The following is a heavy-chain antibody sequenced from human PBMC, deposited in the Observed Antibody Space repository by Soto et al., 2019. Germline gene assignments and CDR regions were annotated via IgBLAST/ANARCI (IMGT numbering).Heavy chain of an antibody. CDR3: TKVGGLYDFWSGPLHFDL. CDR2: ISWNSYSI. D-gene: IGHD3-3*01. V-gene: IGHV3-9*01. Sequence: EAQLVESGGGLVQPGRSLRLSCAGSGLIVDDFAIHWVRQAPGKGLEWVSGISWNSYSIGYADSVKGRFTISRDNAKNSLYLQMNSLRVEDTALYYCTKVGGLYDFWSGPLHFDLWGQGTLVTVSS. CDR1: GLIVDDFA. J-gene: IGHJ4*02.